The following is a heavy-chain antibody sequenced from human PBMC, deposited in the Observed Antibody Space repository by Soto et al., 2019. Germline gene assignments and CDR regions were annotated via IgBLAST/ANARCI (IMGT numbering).Heavy chain of an antibody. CDR3: VRRVSGNYDY. CDR2: ISSNGGTT. D-gene: IGHD1-7*01. Sequence: EVQLAESGGGMVQPGGSLRLSCVASGFTFSSYDMNWFRQAPGKGLEYVSSISSNGGTTYYGNSVKGRFTISRDNSKNKLYLQMGSLRAEDMAVYYCVRRVSGNYDYWGQGTLVTVSS. CDR1: GFTFSSYD. J-gene: IGHJ4*02. V-gene: IGHV3-64*01.